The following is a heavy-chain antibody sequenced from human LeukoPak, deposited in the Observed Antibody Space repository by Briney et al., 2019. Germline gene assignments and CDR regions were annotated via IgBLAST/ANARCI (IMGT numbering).Heavy chain of an antibody. CDR3: ARGPYGSGSFSIN. CDR1: GFTVSSNY. V-gene: IGHV3-53*04. J-gene: IGHJ4*02. Sequence: PGGSLRLSCAASGFTVSSNYMSWVRQAPGKGLEWVSVIYSGGSTYYADSVKGRFTISRHNSKNTLYLQMNSLRAEDTAVYYCARGPYGSGSFSINWGQGTLVTVSS. D-gene: IGHD3-10*01. CDR2: IYSGGST.